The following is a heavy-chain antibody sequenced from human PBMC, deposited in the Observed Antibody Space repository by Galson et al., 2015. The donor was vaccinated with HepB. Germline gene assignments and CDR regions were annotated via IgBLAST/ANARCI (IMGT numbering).Heavy chain of an antibody. V-gene: IGHV3-21*04. CDR3: ARAALGWIDP. CDR1: GFTFSSYS. Sequence: SLRLSCAASGFTFSSYSMNWVRQAPGKGLEWVSSISSSSSYIYYADSVKGRFTTSRDNAKNSLYLQMNGLRVEDTAVYYCARAALGWIDPWGQGTLVTVSS. CDR2: ISSSSSYI. J-gene: IGHJ5*02. D-gene: IGHD6-25*01.